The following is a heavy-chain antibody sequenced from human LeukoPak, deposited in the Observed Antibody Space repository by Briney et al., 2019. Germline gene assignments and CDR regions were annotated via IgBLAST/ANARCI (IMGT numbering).Heavy chain of an antibody. J-gene: IGHJ4*02. Sequence: GGSLRLSCAASGFTFSSYAMHWVRQAPGKGLEWVAVISYDGSNKYYADSVKGRFTISRDNSKNTLYLQMNSLRPEDTAVYYCARDRAARAYLDYWGQGTLVTVSS. V-gene: IGHV3-30*04. CDR2: ISYDGSNK. CDR3: ARDRAARAYLDY. CDR1: GFTFSSYA. D-gene: IGHD2-15*01.